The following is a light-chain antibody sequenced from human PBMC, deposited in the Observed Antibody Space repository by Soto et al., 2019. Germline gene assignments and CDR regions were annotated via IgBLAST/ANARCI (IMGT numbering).Light chain of an antibody. CDR1: SSDVGGYNY. CDR3: CSYAGSYTLV. Sequence: QSALTQPRSVSGSPGQSVTISCTGTSSDVGGYNYVSWYQQHPGKAPKLIIYDVSKRPSGVPDRFSGSKSANTASLTISGLQAEDEAHYYCCSYAGSYTLVFGSGTKSPS. CDR2: DVS. J-gene: IGLJ1*01. V-gene: IGLV2-11*01.